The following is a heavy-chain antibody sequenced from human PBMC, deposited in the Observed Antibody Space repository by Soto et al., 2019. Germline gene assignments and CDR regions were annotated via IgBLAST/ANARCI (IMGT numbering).Heavy chain of an antibody. CDR1: GYTFTGYY. V-gene: IGHV1-2*04. J-gene: IGHJ6*03. CDR3: AREGTYGSGSYYYYYYMDV. D-gene: IGHD3-10*01. CDR2: INPNSGGT. Sequence: ASVKVSCKASGYTFTGYYMHWVRQAPGQGLEWMGWINPNSGGTNYAQKFQGWVTMTRDTSIRTAYMGLSRLRSDDTAVYYCAREGTYGSGSYYYYYYMDVWGKGTTVTVSS.